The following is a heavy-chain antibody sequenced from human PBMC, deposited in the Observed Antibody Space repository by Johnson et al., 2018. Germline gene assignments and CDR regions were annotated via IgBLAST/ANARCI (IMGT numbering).Heavy chain of an antibody. CDR1: GFTFSSYS. D-gene: IGHD3-3*01. J-gene: IGHJ6*03. V-gene: IGHV3-48*01. Sequence: VQLVESGGGLVQPGGSLRLSCAASGFTFSSYSMNWVRQAPGKGLEWVSYISSRSSTIYYADSVKGRFTISRDNAKNSLYLQMNSLGAEDTAGYYWARVAWGGYKYYYYMDVWGKGTTVTVSS. CDR2: ISSRSSTI. CDR3: ARVAWGGYKYYYYMDV.